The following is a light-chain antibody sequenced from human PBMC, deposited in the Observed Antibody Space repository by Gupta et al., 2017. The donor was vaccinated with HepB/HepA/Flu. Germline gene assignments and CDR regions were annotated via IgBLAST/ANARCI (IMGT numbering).Light chain of an antibody. CDR2: DVF. CDR3: KAYATTYTGV. CDR1: SSDVGAQNF. V-gene: IGLV2-14*03. Sequence: SALTQPASVSGSPGQSITISCTGTSSDVGAQNFVSWYQQHPGKAPKRSIYDVFNRPSGVSNRVSASKSGNNASPNISGLQAEDDAYEYCKAYATTYTGVFGTGTKLTVL. J-gene: IGLJ1*01.